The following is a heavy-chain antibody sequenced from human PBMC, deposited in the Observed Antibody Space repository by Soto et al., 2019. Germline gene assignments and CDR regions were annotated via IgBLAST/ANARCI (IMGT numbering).Heavy chain of an antibody. V-gene: IGHV3-23*01. CDR1: GFTFSSYA. D-gene: IGHD2-8*01. J-gene: IGHJ5*02. CDR2: ISGSGGNT. CDR3: AKDPRDIVLRNWFDP. Sequence: GGSLRLSCAASGFTFSSYAMSWVRQAPGKGLEWVSAISGSGGNTYYADSVKGRFTISRDNPMDTVYLQMNSLRAEDTAVYYCAKDPRDIVLRNWFDPWGQGTLVTVSS.